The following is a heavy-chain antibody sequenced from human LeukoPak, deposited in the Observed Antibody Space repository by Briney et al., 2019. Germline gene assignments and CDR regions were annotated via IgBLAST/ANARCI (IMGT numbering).Heavy chain of an antibody. V-gene: IGHV3-74*01. CDR3: ASLFRRVVPAAIGAFDI. Sequence: PGGSLRLSCAASGFTFSSYWMHWVRQGPGKGLVWVSRFLSDGSRTTYADSVKGRFTISGDNAKNTLYLQMNSLRAEDTAVYYCASLFRRVVPAAIGAFDIWGQGTMVTVSS. D-gene: IGHD2-2*02. J-gene: IGHJ3*02. CDR1: GFTFSSYW. CDR2: FLSDGSRT.